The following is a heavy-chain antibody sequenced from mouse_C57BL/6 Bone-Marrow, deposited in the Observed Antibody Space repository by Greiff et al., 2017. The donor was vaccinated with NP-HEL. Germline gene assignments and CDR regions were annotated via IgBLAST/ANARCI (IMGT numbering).Heavy chain of an antibody. D-gene: IGHD4-1*01. J-gene: IGHJ1*03. CDR1: GFTFNTYA. Sequence: EVQLVESGGGLVQPKGSLKLSCAASGFTFNTYAMHWVRQAPGKGLEWVARIRSKSSNYATYYADSVKDRFTISRDDSQSMLYLQMNNLKTEDTAMYYCVRDGELGRGWYFDVWGTGTTVTVSS. CDR3: VRDGELGRGWYFDV. V-gene: IGHV10-3*01. CDR2: IRSKSSNYAT.